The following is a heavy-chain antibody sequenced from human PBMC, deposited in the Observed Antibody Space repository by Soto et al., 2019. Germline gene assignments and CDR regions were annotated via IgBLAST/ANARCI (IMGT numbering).Heavy chain of an antibody. J-gene: IGHJ3*02. V-gene: IGHV3-21*01. CDR1: GFTFSTYS. CDR3: ARGYHYYDSSGYDKWDAFDI. CDR2: ISSSSSYI. D-gene: IGHD3-22*01. Sequence: EVQLVESGGGLVKPGGSLRLSCAASGFTFSTYSMNWVRQAPGKGLEWVSSISSSSSYIDYAGSVKGRFTNSRDNAKNSLYLQMNSLRAEDTAVYYCARGYHYYDSSGYDKWDAFDIWGQGTMVTVSS.